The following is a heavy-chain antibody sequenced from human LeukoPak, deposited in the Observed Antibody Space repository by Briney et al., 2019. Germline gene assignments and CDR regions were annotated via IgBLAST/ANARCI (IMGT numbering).Heavy chain of an antibody. Sequence: SVKVSCKASGGSFSRYAISWVRQAPGQGLEWMGGIIPMFGTANYAQKFQGRVTITADESTRTAYMELRTLRSEDTAIYYCARGSGETGGYYYVYWGRGTPVTVSS. CDR2: IIPMFGTA. D-gene: IGHD3-22*01. J-gene: IGHJ4*02. CDR1: GGSFSRYA. CDR3: ARGSGETGGYYYVY. V-gene: IGHV1-69*13.